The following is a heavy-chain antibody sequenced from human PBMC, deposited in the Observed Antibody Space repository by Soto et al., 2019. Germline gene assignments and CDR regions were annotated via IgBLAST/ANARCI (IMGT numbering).Heavy chain of an antibody. Sequence: QVQLVQSGGEVRKPGASVKVSCKASGYTFTSHGISWVRQAPGHGLEWMAWISANNGDRNYAEKLQGRVTVTTDTSTSTAYMELRSLRSEDTAVYYCARMLRASNIDYSPYMDVCGKWTTVTVSS. CDR3: ARMLRASNIDYSPYMDV. CDR1: GYTFTSHG. D-gene: IGHD3-10*01. J-gene: IGHJ6*03. V-gene: IGHV1-18*01. CDR2: ISANNGDR.